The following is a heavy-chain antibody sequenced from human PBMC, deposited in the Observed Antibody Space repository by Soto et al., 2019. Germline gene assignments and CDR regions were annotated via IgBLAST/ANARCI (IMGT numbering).Heavy chain of an antibody. Sequence: ASVQVSCKVSGYTLLELSVHWVRQAPGKGLEWLARFDPESGEAIYAQKFQGRVTMTEDTSTDTAYMELSSLRSEDTAVYYCATDHQWLGDYYYGMDVWGQGTTVTVSS. CDR3: ATDHQWLGDYYYGMDV. CDR2: FDPESGEA. D-gene: IGHD6-19*01. J-gene: IGHJ6*02. CDR1: GYTLLELS. V-gene: IGHV1-24*01.